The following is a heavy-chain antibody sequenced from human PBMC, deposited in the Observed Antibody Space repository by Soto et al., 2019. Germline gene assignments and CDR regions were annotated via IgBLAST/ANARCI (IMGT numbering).Heavy chain of an antibody. J-gene: IGHJ4*02. CDR3: ARELNTDSSAYYSFAH. CDR1: GYHFTAYG. Sequence: ASVKVSCKTSGYHFTAYGLAWLRQAPGQRPEWMGWVSTNNADTNYAEKFQGRVTMTTDKSTTTAYMELRSLRSDDTAVYYCARELNTDSSAYYSFAHWGQGTLVTVSS. CDR2: VSTNNADT. V-gene: IGHV1-18*01. D-gene: IGHD3-22*01.